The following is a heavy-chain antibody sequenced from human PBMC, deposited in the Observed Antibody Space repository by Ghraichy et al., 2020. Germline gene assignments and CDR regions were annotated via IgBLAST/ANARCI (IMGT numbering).Heavy chain of an antibody. V-gene: IGHV3-23*01. J-gene: IGHJ5*02. CDR1: GFTFSSYA. D-gene: IGHD2-2*01. CDR2: ISGSGGST. CDR3: ARPHIVVVPAAIGPLGFDP. Sequence: GSLRLSCAASGFTFSSYAMSWVRQAPGKGLEWVSAISGSGGSTYYADSVKGRFTISRDNSKNTLYLQMNSLRAEDTAVYYCARPHIVVVPAAIGPLGFDPWGQGTLVTVSS.